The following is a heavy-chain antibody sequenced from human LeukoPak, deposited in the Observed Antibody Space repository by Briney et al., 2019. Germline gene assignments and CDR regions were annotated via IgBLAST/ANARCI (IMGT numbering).Heavy chain of an antibody. V-gene: IGHV4-34*01. D-gene: IGHD6-19*01. CDR2: INHSGST. J-gene: IGHJ5*02. Sequence: SETRSLTCTVSGGSISSYYWSWIRQPPGKGLEWIGEINHSGSTNYNPSLKSRVTISVDTSKNQFSLKLSSVTAADTAVYYCARGPGIAVAGTGNWFDPWGQGTLVTVSS. CDR1: GGSISSYY. CDR3: ARGPGIAVAGTGNWFDP.